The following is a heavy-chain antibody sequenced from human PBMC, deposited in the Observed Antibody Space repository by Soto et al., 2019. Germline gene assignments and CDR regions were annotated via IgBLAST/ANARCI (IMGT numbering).Heavy chain of an antibody. D-gene: IGHD2-15*01. CDR2: INAGNGNT. CDR3: ARDLHCSGGSCYFYYYYGMDV. J-gene: IGHJ6*02. CDR1: GYTFTSYA. V-gene: IGHV1-3*01. Sequence: QVQLVQSGAEVKKPGASVKVSCKASGYTFTSYAMHWVRQAPGQRLEWMGWINAGNGNTKYSQKFQGRVTITRDTFASTAYMELSSLRSEDTAVYYCARDLHCSGGSCYFYYYYGMDVWGQGTTVTVSS.